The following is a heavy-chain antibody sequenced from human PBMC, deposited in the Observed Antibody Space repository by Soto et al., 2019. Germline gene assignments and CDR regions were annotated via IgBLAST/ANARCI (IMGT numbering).Heavy chain of an antibody. V-gene: IGHV3-23*01. D-gene: IGHD2-15*01. Sequence: GGSLRLSCAASGFTFSSYAMSWVRQAPGKGLEWVSAISGSGGSTYYADSVKGRFTISRDNSKNTLYLQMNSLRAEDTAVYYCAKDCSGGSCYEGYYYYYGRDVWGKGTTV. CDR2: ISGSGGST. J-gene: IGHJ6*04. CDR1: GFTFSSYA. CDR3: AKDCSGGSCYEGYYYYYGRDV.